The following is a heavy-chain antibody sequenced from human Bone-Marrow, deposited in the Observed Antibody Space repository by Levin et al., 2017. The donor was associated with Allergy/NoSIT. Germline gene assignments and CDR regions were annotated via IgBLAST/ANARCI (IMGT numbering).Heavy chain of an antibody. CDR2: IKQDGSEK. J-gene: IGHJ6*04. CDR3: ARGVGMDV. CDR1: GFTLSGSW. V-gene: IGHV3-7*01. Sequence: GESLKISCVASGFTLSGSWMTWVRQAPGKGLEWVANIKQDGSEKYYVDSVKGRFIISRDDAKNSLYMQMNNLRVEDTAVFYCARGVGMDVWGEGTTVTVSS.